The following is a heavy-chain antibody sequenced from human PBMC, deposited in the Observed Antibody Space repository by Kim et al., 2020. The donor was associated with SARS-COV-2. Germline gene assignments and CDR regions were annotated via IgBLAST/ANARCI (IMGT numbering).Heavy chain of an antibody. D-gene: IGHD6-25*01. J-gene: IGHJ3*01. CDR3: ARRNGAAAFDV. CDR2: IYSSGNT. V-gene: IGHV4-31*03. CDR1: GDSVSSAGHY. Sequence: SETLSLTCSVSGDSVSSAGHYWGWIRQHPEKGLEWIGYIYSSGNTYYNPSLKSRLSISIDTSANQFFVKLDSVTAADTAVYYCARRNGAAAFDVWGQGTVVIVSP.